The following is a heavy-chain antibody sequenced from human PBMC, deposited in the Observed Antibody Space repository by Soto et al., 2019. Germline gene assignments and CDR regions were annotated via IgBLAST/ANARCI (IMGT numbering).Heavy chain of an antibody. V-gene: IGHV3-21*01. J-gene: IGHJ5*02. CDR3: ARSDCTSTSCYVVWFDP. D-gene: IGHD2-2*01. CDR2: ISSSRSYI. Sequence: EVQVVESGGGLVKPGGSLRLSCEASGFNFSNYGMNWVRQAPGKGLEWVSSISSSRSYISYADSVKGRFTISRDNAKNSVYLQMNSLRAEDTAVYYCARSDCTSTSCYVVWFDPWGQGTLVTVSS. CDR1: GFNFSNYG.